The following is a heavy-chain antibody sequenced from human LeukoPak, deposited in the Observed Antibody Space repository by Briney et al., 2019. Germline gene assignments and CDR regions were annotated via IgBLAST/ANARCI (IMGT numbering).Heavy chain of an antibody. V-gene: IGHV3-30*03. CDR3: ARHAGDSSGYLYYFDY. J-gene: IGHJ4*02. CDR2: ISHDGNYK. CDR1: EFTFRSYG. D-gene: IGHD3-22*01. Sequence: GRSLRLSCAASEFTFRSYGMHWVRQAPGKGLEWVAVISHDGNYKDYVDSVRGRFTISRDNAKNSLYLQMNSLRAEDTAVYYCARHAGDSSGYLYYFDYWGQGTLVTVSS.